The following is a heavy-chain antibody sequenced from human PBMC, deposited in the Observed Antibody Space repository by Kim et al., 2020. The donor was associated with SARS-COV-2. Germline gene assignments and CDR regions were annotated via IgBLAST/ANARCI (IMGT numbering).Heavy chain of an antibody. V-gene: IGHV4-4*02. J-gene: IGHJ6*02. CDR1: GGSISSSNW. CDR2: IYHSGST. D-gene: IGHD6-19*01. CDR3: ASRIVVAGDYYYGMDV. Sequence: SETLSLTCAVSGGSISSSNWWSWVRQPPGKGLEWIGEIYHSGSTNSNPSLKSRVTISVDKSKNQFSLKLSSVTAADTAVYYCASRIVVAGDYYYGMDVWGQGTTVTVSS.